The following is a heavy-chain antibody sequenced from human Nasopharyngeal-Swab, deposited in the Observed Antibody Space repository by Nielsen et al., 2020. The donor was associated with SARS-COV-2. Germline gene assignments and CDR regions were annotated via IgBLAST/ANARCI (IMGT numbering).Heavy chain of an antibody. V-gene: IGHV4-59*13. D-gene: IGHD3-3*01. CDR2: IYYSGST. Sequence: SETLSLTCTVSDYSISGYYWTWIRQPPGKGLEWIGYIYYSGSTNYNPSLKSRVTISVDTSKNQFSLKLSSVTAADTAVYYCARILTIFGVVASYYFDYWGQGTLVTVSS. J-gene: IGHJ4*02. CDR3: ARILTIFGVVASYYFDY. CDR1: DYSISGYY.